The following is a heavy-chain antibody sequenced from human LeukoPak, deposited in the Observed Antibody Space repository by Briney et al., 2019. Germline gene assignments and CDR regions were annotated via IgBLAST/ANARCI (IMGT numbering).Heavy chain of an antibody. CDR3: ATETNGRHYDY. CDR2: IGPTGFDR. J-gene: IGHJ4*02. V-gene: IGHV3-21*06. Sequence: PGGSLRLSCTTSGLTFSASGFNWVRQAPGKGLEWVASIGPTGFDRYHADSIKGRFTISRDNANNFLYLQMDSLRAEDTAVYYCATETNGRHYDYWGQGTLLTVSS. CDR1: GLTFSASG. D-gene: IGHD1-14*01.